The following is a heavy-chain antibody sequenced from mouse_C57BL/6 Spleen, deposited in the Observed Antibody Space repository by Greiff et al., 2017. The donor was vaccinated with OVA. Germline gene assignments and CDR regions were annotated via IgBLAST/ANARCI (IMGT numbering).Heavy chain of an antibody. CDR3: TRCLTTVVAYYFDY. Sequence: EVQLMESGEGLVKPGGSLKLSCAASGFTFSSYAMSWVRQTPEKRLEWVAYISSGGDYIYYADTVKGRFTISRDNARNTLYLQMSSLKSEDTAMYYCTRCLTTVVAYYFDYWGQGTTLTVSS. CDR1: GFTFSSYA. D-gene: IGHD1-1*01. CDR2: ISSGGDYI. V-gene: IGHV5-9-1*02. J-gene: IGHJ2*01.